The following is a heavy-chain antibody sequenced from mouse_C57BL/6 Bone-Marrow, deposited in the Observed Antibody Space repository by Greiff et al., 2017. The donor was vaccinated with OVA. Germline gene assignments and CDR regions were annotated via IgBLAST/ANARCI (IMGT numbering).Heavy chain of an antibody. CDR1: GYTFTSYW. CDR3: ARRTIVATRFYWYFDV. Sequence: VQLQQPGAELVKPGASVKLSCKASGYTFTSYWMQWVKQRPGQGLEWIGEIDPSDSYTNYNQKFKGKATLTVDTSSSTAYMQLNSLTSEDSAVYYCARRTIVATRFYWYFDVWGTGTTVTVSS. V-gene: IGHV1-50*01. CDR2: IDPSDSYT. J-gene: IGHJ1*03. D-gene: IGHD2-5*01.